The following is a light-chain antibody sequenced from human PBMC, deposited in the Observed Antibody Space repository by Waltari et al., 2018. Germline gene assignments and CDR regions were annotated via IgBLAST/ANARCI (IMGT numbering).Light chain of an antibody. V-gene: IGKV3-20*01. CDR3: QQYGDAPIT. CDR2: SIS. CDR1: HSVKNNF. Sequence: EIVLTQSPGTLSLSPGERATLSCRASHSVKNNFLAWYQQIPGQSPRLLIYSISNRAPGIPDRFRGSGSGTDFTLTISRLEPGDFAVYYCQQYGDAPITFGQGTRLDI. J-gene: IGKJ5*01.